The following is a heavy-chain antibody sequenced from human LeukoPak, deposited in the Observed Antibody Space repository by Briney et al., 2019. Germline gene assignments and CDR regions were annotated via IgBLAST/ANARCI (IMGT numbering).Heavy chain of an antibody. V-gene: IGHV4-39*02. D-gene: IGHD5-18*01. CDR3: ARDPNSYGFFRAFDI. J-gene: IGHJ3*02. CDR2: IYYSGST. CDR1: GGSISSSSYY. Sequence: SETLSLTCTVSGGSISSSSYYWGWIRQPPGKGLEWIGSIYYSGSTYYNPSLKSRVTISVDTSKNQFSLKLSSVTAADTAVYYCARDPNSYGFFRAFDIWGQGTMVTVSS.